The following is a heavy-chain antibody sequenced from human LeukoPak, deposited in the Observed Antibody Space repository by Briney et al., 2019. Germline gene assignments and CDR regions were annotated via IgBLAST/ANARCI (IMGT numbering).Heavy chain of an antibody. CDR2: IYHSGST. J-gene: IGHJ4*02. V-gene: IGHV4-4*02. D-gene: IGHD4-17*01. CDR1: GGSISSSNW. Sequence: SSETLSLTCAVSGGSISSSNWWSWVRQPPGKGPEWIGEIYHSGSTNYNPSLKSRVTISVDKSKNQFSLKLSSVTAADTAVYYCASESYGDRLPDYWGQGTLVTVSS. CDR3: ASESYGDRLPDY.